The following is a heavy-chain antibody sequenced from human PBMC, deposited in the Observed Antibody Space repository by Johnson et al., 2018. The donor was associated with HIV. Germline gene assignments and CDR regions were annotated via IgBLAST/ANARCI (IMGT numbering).Heavy chain of an antibody. CDR2: IKQDGSEK. CDR3: SKEMYGGGWSGRSSDI. CDR1: GFTFNNAW. J-gene: IGHJ3*02. V-gene: IGHV3-7*01. Sequence: VQLVESGGGVVRPGGSLRLSCAASGFTFNNAWMNWFRQAPGKGLAWVANIKQDGSEKYYVDSVKGRFNFFRDNAKNSLYLQMNSLRSEDTAVYYCSKEMYGGGWSGRSSDIWGQGTMVTVSS. D-gene: IGHD2-21*01.